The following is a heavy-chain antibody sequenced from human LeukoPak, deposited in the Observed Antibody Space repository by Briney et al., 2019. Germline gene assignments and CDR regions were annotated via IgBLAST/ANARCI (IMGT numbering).Heavy chain of an antibody. Sequence: GGSLRLSCAASGFIFSNYAMTWVRQAPGKGLQWVSAISGDAIYTYYLDSVKGRFTTSRDNSKNTLFLQMNSLRADDTAVYYCAKNYGTSRPFYDYGGQGIVVTVS. CDR2: ISGDAIYT. V-gene: IGHV3-23*01. CDR1: GFIFSNYA. CDR3: AKNYGTSRPFYDY. J-gene: IGHJ4*02. D-gene: IGHD4-17*01.